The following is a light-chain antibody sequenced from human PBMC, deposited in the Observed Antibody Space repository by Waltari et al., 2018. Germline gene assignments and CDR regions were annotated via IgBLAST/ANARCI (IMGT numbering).Light chain of an antibody. V-gene: IGLV3-19*01. Sequence: SSELTQDPAVSVALGQTVRIACPGSSRRSYYASWYQQKPGQAPVFVIYGKNNRPSGIPDRFSGSSSGDTVTLTITGAQAEDEADYYCNSRDSSGNHLVFGPGTKVTVL. CDR2: GKN. CDR1: SRRSYY. CDR3: NSRDSSGNHLV. J-gene: IGLJ1*01.